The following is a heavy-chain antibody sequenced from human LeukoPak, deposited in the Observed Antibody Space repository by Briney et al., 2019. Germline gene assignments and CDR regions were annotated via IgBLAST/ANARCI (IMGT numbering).Heavy chain of an antibody. CDR2: ISAYNGNT. CDR1: GYTFTSYG. D-gene: IGHD3-22*01. J-gene: IGHJ4*02. V-gene: IGHV1-18*01. Sequence: ASVKVSCKASGYTFTSYGISWVRQAPGQGLEWMGWISAYNGNTNYAQKLQGRVTMTTDTSTSTAYMELRSLRSDDTAVYYCARGQRYYDSSGYYSTIDYWGQGTLVTVSS. CDR3: ARGQRYYDSSGYYSTIDY.